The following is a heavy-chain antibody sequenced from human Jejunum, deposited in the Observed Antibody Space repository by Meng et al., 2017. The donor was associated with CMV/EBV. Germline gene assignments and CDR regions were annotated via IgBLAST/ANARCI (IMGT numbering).Heavy chain of an antibody. CDR1: GYSISSGSY. Sequence: SGYSISSGSYWAWIRQSPGKGLEWLGSVYQSGATFYNPSIKSRVSMSMDMSKNQFSLKVTSVTAADTAVYYCVREQFLTGSSIGYWGQGTLVTVSS. CDR2: VYQSGAT. D-gene: IGHD6-6*01. J-gene: IGHJ4*02. CDR3: VREQFLTGSSIGY. V-gene: IGHV4-38-2*02.